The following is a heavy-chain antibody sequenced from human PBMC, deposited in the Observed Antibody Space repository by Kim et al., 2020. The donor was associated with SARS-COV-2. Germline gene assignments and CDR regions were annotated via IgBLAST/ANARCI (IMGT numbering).Heavy chain of an antibody. CDR3: GRGRGFGGTYDY. D-gene: IGHD3-10*01. Sequence: NNAKKSQGRVTITADEPTSTAYMGLSSLRSEDTAVYYCGRGRGFGGTYDYWGQGTLVTVSS. V-gene: IGHV1-69*01. J-gene: IGHJ4*02.